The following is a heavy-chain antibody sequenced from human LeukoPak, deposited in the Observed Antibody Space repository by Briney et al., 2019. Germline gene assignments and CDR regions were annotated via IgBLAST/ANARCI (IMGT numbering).Heavy chain of an antibody. CDR3: AREVVPAAIERMSYFDY. CDR2: INQDGSEE. V-gene: IGHV3-7*03. D-gene: IGHD2-2*01. J-gene: IGHJ4*02. Sequence: GGSLRLSCAASGFTSSNYWMSWVRQAPGKGLEWVAHINQDGSEEHYMDSVKARFIISRDNAKNSLSLQMDSLRAEDTAVYYCAREVVPAAIERMSYFDYWGQGTLVTVSS. CDR1: GFTSSNYW.